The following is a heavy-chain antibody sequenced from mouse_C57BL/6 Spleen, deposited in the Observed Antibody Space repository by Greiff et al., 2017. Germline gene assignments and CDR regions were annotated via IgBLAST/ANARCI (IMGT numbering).Heavy chain of an antibody. V-gene: IGHV1-64*01. CDR3: ARLTGSYYFDY. Sequence: QVHVKQPGAELVKPGASVKLSCKASGYTFTSYWMHWVKQRPGQGLEWIGMIHPNSGSTNYNEKFKSKATLTVDKSSSTAYMQLSSLTSEDSAVYYCARLTGSYYFDYWGQGTTLTVSS. D-gene: IGHD4-1*01. J-gene: IGHJ2*01. CDR2: IHPNSGST. CDR1: GYTFTSYW.